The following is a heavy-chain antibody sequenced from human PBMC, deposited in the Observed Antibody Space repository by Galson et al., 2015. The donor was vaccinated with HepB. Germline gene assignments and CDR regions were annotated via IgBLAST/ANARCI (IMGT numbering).Heavy chain of an antibody. CDR3: ARPTGSSYADAFDV. CDR2: IYPGDSDT. Sequence: QSGAEVKEPGESLKISCKGSGYSFSSRWIGWVRQMPGKGLEWMGIIYPGDSDTRYSPSFQGQVTISVDKSTSTTYLRWSSLKASDTAMYYCARPTGSSYADAFDVWGQGTMVIVSS. J-gene: IGHJ3*01. V-gene: IGHV5-51*01. D-gene: IGHD3-16*01. CDR1: GYSFSSRW.